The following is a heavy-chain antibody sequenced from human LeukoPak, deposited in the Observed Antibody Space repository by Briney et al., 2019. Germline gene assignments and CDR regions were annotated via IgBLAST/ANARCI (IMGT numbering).Heavy chain of an antibody. Sequence: ASVKVSCKASGGTFSSYAISWVRQAPGQGLEWMGWINSNSADTNYAQNFQGRVTMTRDTSISTAYMELSRLRSDDTALYYCARIGISARGTNFHHWGQGTLVTVSS. CDR2: INSNSADT. CDR1: GGTFSSYA. CDR3: ARIGISARGTNFHH. D-gene: IGHD6-13*01. J-gene: IGHJ1*01. V-gene: IGHV1-2*02.